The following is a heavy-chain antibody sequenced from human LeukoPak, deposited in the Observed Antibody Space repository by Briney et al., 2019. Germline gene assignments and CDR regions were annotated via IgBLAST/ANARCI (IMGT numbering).Heavy chain of an antibody. CDR2: IYSSGST. CDR3: ASPMSLITMCPRTAGCGMDV. V-gene: IGHV3-53*01. D-gene: IGHD3-3*01. J-gene: IGHJ6*02. CDR1: GFTVSNNY. Sequence: GGSLRLSCAASGFTVSNNYISWVRQAPGKGLEWVSVIYSSGSTYYADSVKGRFTISRDNSKNTVYLQMNSLRAEDTAVYYCASPMSLITMCPRTAGCGMDVWGQGTTVTVSS.